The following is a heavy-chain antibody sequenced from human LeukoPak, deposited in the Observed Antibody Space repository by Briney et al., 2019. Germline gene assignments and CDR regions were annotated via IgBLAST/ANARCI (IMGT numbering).Heavy chain of an antibody. Sequence: PGGSLTLSCGASGFTLKNNYMNWVRPAPGKGLEWVSGIYGDGSTYYADFVKGRFTISRDSSKNTLYLQMNSLRVEDTAVYYCAIGSYCSGGSCYPLFDYWGRGTLVTVSS. D-gene: IGHD2-15*01. CDR2: IYGDGST. J-gene: IGHJ4*02. CDR3: AIGSYCSGGSCYPLFDY. CDR1: GFTLKNNY. V-gene: IGHV3-53*01.